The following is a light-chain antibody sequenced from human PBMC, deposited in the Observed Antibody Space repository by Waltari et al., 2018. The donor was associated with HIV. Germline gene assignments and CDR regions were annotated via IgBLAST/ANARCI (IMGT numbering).Light chain of an antibody. CDR1: SSDVGGYNY. J-gene: IGLJ2*01. Sequence: QSALTQPASVSGSPGQSITISCTGTSSDVGGYNYVSWYQQHPGKAPKLMVDEVSNRPSGVSNRFSCSKSGNTASLTISGLQAEDEADYYCSSYTSSSTPHVVFGGGTKLTVL. CDR3: SSYTSSSTPHVV. CDR2: EVS. V-gene: IGLV2-14*01.